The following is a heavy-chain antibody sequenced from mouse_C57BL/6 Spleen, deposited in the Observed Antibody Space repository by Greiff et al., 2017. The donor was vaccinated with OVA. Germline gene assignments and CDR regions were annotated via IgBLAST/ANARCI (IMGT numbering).Heavy chain of an antibody. CDR3: ASYYGSSYWFAY. CDR2: IDPANGNT. V-gene: IGHV14-3*01. CDR1: GFNIKNTY. D-gene: IGHD1-1*01. J-gene: IGHJ3*01. Sequence: EVQLQQSVAELVRPGASVKLSCTASGFNIKNTYMHWVKQRPEQGLEWIGRIDPANGNTKYAPKFQGKATITAYTSSNTAYLQHSSLTSEDTAIYYCASYYGSSYWFAYWGQGTLVTVSA.